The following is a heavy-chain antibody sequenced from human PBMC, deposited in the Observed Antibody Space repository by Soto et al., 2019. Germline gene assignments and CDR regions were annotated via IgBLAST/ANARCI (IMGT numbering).Heavy chain of an antibody. CDR1: GFTFSSYW. CDR2: INSDGSST. V-gene: IGHV3-74*01. J-gene: IGHJ4*02. Sequence: EVQLVESGGGLVQPGGSLRLSCAASGFTFSSYWMHWVRQAPGKGLVWVSRINSDGSSTSYADSVKGRFTISRDNARYTRYLQMNGLRAEDTAVYYCVRTSLVVAAASREDYWGQGTLVTVSS. D-gene: IGHD2-15*01. CDR3: VRTSLVVAAASREDY.